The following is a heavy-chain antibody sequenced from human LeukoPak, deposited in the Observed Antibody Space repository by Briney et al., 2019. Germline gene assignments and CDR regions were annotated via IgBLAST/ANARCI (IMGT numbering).Heavy chain of an antibody. J-gene: IGHJ3*02. CDR2: IYYSGST. D-gene: IGHD2-15*01. V-gene: IGHV4-59*01. CDR1: GGSISSYY. CDR3: ARGAARRTDPPGAFDI. Sequence: SETLSLTCTVSGGSISSYYWSWIRQPPGKGLEWIGYIYYSGSTNYNPSLKSRVTISVDTSKNQFSLKLSSVTAADTAVYYCARGAARRTDPPGAFDIWGQGTMVTVSS.